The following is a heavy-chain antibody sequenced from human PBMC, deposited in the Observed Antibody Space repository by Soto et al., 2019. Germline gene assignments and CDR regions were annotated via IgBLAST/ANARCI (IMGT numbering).Heavy chain of an antibody. D-gene: IGHD6-25*01. CDR1: GFTFSRYG. CDR2: ISGLSSYI. V-gene: IGHV3-21*02. Sequence: EVQLVESGGGLVKPGGSLRLSCAASGFTFSRYGMNWVRQAPGKGLELVSSISGLSSYIYYADSVKGRFTVSRDNAKNSLYVQMNSLRAEDTAVYYCARDPQQRLADSYYYGMEVWGQGTTVIVSS. J-gene: IGHJ6*02. CDR3: ARDPQQRLADSYYYGMEV.